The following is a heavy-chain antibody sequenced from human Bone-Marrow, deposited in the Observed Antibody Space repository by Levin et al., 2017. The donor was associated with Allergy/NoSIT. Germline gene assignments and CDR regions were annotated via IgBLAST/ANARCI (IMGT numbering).Heavy chain of an antibody. V-gene: IGHV3-23*01. CDR1: GFTFSSYA. D-gene: IGHD2-2*01. CDR2: ISKSGGST. J-gene: IGHJ4*02. CDR3: ARKGAFCTSTSCAAHFDS. Sequence: GGSLRLSCGASGFTFSSYAMSWVRQAPGKGLEWVSDISKSGGSTYYADSVKGRFTISRDNSKNTLYLQMNNLRAKDTALYYFARKGAFCTSTSCAAHFDSLGQGTPVTVSS.